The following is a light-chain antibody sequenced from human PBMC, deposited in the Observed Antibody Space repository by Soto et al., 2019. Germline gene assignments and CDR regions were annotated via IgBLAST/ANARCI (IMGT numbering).Light chain of an antibody. CDR2: XVS. CDR3: QQYDDPRT. J-gene: IGKJ1*01. Sequence: IQMTQSPSALSASAGDTVTIPCRASQSVXASLGWYQYKPGEAPKALNYXVSILDTGVPSMFSGSGCGTEFSLTIRSLQPYYVETYYCQQYDDPRTFGQGTKVDIK. CDR1: QSVXAS. V-gene: IGKV1-5*01.